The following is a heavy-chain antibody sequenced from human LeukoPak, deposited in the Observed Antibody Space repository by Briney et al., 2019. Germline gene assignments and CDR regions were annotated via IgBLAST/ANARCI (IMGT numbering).Heavy chain of an antibody. CDR2: ISGSGGNT. V-gene: IGHV3-23*01. CDR3: AKYVGQSGSNYYGLDV. Sequence: GGSLRLSCAASGFTFSSSAMRRVRHAPGKGLEWVSAISGSGGNTYYAGSVKGRFTIFRDNSKNTLFMQMNSLRDEDTALYYCAKYVGQSGSNYYGLDVWGQGTAVTVSS. D-gene: IGHD1-26*01. J-gene: IGHJ6*02. CDR1: GFTFSSSA.